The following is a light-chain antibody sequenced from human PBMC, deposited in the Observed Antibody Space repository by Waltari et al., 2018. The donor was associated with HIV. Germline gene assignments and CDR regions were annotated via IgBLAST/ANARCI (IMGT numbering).Light chain of an antibody. V-gene: IGLV1-36*01. Sequence: QSVLTQPPSVSEAPRQRVTIPCSGRSSNIGINAVNWYPHRQGKAPKLLSYYDDLLPAGVSDRFAGSESGTSGSLSISGLQSEDDADYYCAAWDDSLNGYVFGTGTKVTVL. CDR3: AAWDDSLNGYV. J-gene: IGLJ1*01. CDR2: YDD. CDR1: SSNIGINA.